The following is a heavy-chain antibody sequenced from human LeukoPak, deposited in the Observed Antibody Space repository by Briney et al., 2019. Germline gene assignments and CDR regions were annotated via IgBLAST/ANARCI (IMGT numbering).Heavy chain of an antibody. CDR3: ARHVWLQPFDY. V-gene: IGHV4-59*08. D-gene: IGHD3-9*01. CDR1: GGSMNSYY. J-gene: IGHJ4*02. CDR2: IYYSGST. Sequence: SETLSLTCSVSGGSMNSYYWSWIRQSPGKGLEWIGYIYYSGSTNYNPSLKSRVTISVDASKNQFSLKLSSVTAADTAVYYCARHVWLQPFDYWGQGTLVTVSS.